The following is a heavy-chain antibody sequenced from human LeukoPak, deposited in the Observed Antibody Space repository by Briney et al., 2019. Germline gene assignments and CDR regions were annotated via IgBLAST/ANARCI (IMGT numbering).Heavy chain of an antibody. CDR3: ARDGTLDWFDP. CDR2: ISSSSSYI. J-gene: IGHJ5*02. D-gene: IGHD1-26*01. V-gene: IGHV3-21*01. Sequence: GGSLRLSCAASGFTFSSYSMNWVRQAPAKGLEWVSSISSSSSYIYYADSVKGRFTISRDNAKNSLYLQMNSLRAEDTAVYYCARDGTLDWFDPWGQGTLVTVSS. CDR1: GFTFSSYS.